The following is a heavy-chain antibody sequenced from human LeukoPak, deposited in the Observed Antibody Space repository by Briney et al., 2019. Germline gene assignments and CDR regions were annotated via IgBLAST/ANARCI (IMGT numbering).Heavy chain of an antibody. CDR2: IYSGGST. V-gene: IGHV3-53*01. J-gene: IGHJ4*02. D-gene: IGHD4-11*01. Sequence: GGFLRLSCAASGFTFSTYAMSWVRQAPGKGLEWVSVIYSGGSTYYADSVKGRFTISRDNSKNTLYLQMNSLRAEDTAVYYCASALHSWGQGTLVTVSS. CDR1: GFTFSTYA. CDR3: ASALHS.